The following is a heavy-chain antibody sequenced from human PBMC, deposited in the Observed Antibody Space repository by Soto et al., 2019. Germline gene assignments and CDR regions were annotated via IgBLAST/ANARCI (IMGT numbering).Heavy chain of an antibody. CDR1: GGSISSCY. Sequence: SQTLSVTCNVSGGSISSCYWSWIRQPAGTGLEWIGRIYTSGSTNYNPSLKSRVTMSVDTSKNQFSLKLSSVTAADTAVYYCARDRGDVVPAARFDYWGQGTMVTVSS. J-gene: IGHJ4*02. CDR2: IYTSGST. D-gene: IGHD2-2*01. CDR3: ARDRGDVVPAARFDY. V-gene: IGHV4-4*07.